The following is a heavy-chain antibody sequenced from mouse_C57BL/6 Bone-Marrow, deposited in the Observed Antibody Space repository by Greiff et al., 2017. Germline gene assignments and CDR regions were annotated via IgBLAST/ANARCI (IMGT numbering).Heavy chain of an antibody. D-gene: IGHD1-2*01. Sequence: DVMLVESGGGLVKPGGSLKLSCAASGFTFSSYTMSWVRQTPEKRLEWVATISGGGGNTYYPDSVKGRFTISRDNAKNTLYLQMSSLRSEDTALYYCARPRLSFYYFDYWGQGTTLTVSS. J-gene: IGHJ2*01. CDR2: ISGGGGNT. V-gene: IGHV5-9*01. CDR3: ARPRLSFYYFDY. CDR1: GFTFSSYT.